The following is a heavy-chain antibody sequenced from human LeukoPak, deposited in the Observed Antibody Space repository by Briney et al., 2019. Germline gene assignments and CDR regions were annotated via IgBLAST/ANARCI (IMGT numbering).Heavy chain of an antibody. Sequence: TSETLSLTCTVSGGSISSSSYYWGWIRQPPGKGLEWIGSVYYSGSTYYNPSLKSRVTISVDTSKNQFSLKLSSVTAADTAVYYCARVLGYLTPYFDYWGQGTLVTVSS. CDR2: VYYSGST. D-gene: IGHD3-16*02. CDR1: GGSISSSSYY. J-gene: IGHJ4*02. V-gene: IGHV4-39*07. CDR3: ARVLGYLTPYFDY.